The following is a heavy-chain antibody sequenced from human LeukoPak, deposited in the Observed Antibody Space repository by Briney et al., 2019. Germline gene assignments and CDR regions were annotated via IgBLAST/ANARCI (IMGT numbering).Heavy chain of an antibody. Sequence: GGSLRLSCAASGFTFDDYAMHWVRQAPGKGLGWVSGISWNSGSIGYADSVKGRFTISRDNSKNSLYLQMNSLRTEDTALYYCAKDKGSTVVRFGSYFQHWGQGTLVTVSS. J-gene: IGHJ1*01. CDR1: GFTFDDYA. D-gene: IGHD4-23*01. CDR2: ISWNSGSI. V-gene: IGHV3-9*01. CDR3: AKDKGSTVVRFGSYFQH.